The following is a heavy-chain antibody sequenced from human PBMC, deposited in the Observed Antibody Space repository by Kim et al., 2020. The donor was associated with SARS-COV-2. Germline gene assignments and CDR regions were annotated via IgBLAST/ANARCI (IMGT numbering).Heavy chain of an antibody. V-gene: IGHV3-7*03. CDR2: INPDGSET. Sequence: GGSLRLSCAASGFEFSHHWMNWVRQAPGKGLELVANINPDGSETTYVDSVRGRFTISRDNAKNSLYLQMNSLRDVYTAVYYCARSNYFHNWGQGTLVTVSS. CDR1: GFEFSHHW. CDR3: ARSNYFHN. J-gene: IGHJ4*02.